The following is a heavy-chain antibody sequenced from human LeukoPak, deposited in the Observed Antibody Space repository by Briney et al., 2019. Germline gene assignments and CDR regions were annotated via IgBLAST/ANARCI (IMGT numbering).Heavy chain of an antibody. Sequence: PGGSLRLSCAASGFTFSSYGMHWVRQAPGKGLEWVAVISYDGSNKYYADSVKGRFTISRDNSKDTLYLQMNSLRAEDTAVYYCAKGDSSGYYPDYWGQGTLVTVSS. CDR2: ISYDGSNK. CDR3: AKGDSSGYYPDY. V-gene: IGHV3-30*18. CDR1: GFTFSSYG. J-gene: IGHJ4*02. D-gene: IGHD3-22*01.